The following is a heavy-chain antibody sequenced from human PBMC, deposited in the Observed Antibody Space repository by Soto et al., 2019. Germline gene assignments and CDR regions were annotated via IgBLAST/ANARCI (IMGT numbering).Heavy chain of an antibody. J-gene: IGHJ6*02. D-gene: IGHD3-10*01. CDR2: ISYDGSNK. V-gene: IGHV3-30*03. Sequence: QVQLVESGGGVVQPGRSLRLSCAASGFTFSSYGMHWVRQAPGKGLEWVAVISYDGSNKYYADSVKGRFTISRDNSKNELCRQMNSLRGGGAGVDYCGRGSGCRGRGGRGLYGMDVWGQGTTVTVSS. CDR1: GFTFSSYG. CDR3: GRGSGCRGRGGRGLYGMDV.